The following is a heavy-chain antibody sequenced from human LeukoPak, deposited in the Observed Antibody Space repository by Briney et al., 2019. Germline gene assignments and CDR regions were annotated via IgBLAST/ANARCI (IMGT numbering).Heavy chain of an antibody. V-gene: IGHV5-10-1*01. CDR3: ARHGGRYCSGGSCYHAFDI. J-gene: IGHJ3*02. CDR2: IDPSDSYT. CDR1: GYSFTSYW. D-gene: IGHD2-15*01. Sequence: GESLEISCKGSGYSFTSYWISWVRQMPGKGLEWMGRIDPSDSYTNYSPSFQGHVTISADKSISTAYLQWSSLKASDTAMYYCARHGGRYCSGGSCYHAFDIWGQGTMVTVSS.